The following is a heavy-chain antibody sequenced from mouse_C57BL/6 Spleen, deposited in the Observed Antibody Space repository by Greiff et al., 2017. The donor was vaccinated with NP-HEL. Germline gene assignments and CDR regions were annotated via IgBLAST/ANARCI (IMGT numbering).Heavy chain of an antibody. CDR3: ARDQDGYAMDY. D-gene: IGHD2-3*01. J-gene: IGHJ4*01. CDR1: GFTFSSYA. Sequence: EVHLVESGGGLVKPGGSLKLSCAASGFTFSSYAMSWVRQTPEKRLEWVATISDGGSYTYYPDNVKGRFTISRDNAKNNLYLQMSHLKSEDTAMYYCARDQDGYAMDYWGQGTSVTVSS. V-gene: IGHV5-4*01. CDR2: ISDGGSYT.